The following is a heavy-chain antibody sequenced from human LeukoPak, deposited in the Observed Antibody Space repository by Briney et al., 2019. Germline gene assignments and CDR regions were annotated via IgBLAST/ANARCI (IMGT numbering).Heavy chain of an antibody. CDR1: GFTFSNNW. CDR3: AKEVPAAISNWFDP. V-gene: IGHV3-74*01. D-gene: IGHD2-2*01. CDR2: INSDGRTT. J-gene: IGHJ5*02. Sequence: PGGSLRLSCAASGFTFSNNWMHWVRHAPGKGLVWVSRINSDGRTTTYADSVKGRFTISRDNAKNTLYLQMNSLRAEDTAVYYCAKEVPAAISNWFDPWGQGTLVTDSS.